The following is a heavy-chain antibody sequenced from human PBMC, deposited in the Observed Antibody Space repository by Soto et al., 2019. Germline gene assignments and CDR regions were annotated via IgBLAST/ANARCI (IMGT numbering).Heavy chain of an antibody. CDR3: ARDCGLPCLYGMDV. Sequence: GGSLRLSCAASGFTFSSYGMHWVLQAPGKGLEWVAVIWYDGSNKYYADSVKGRFTISRDNSKNTLYLQMNSLRAEDTAVYYCARDCGLPCLYGMDVWGQGTTVTVSS. CDR1: GFTFSSYG. CDR2: IWYDGSNK. D-gene: IGHD2-21*01. V-gene: IGHV3-33*01. J-gene: IGHJ6*02.